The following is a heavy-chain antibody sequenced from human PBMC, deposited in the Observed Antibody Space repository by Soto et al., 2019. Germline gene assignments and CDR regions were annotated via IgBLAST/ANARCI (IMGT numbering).Heavy chain of an antibody. CDR2: IGGRATSA. D-gene: IGHD3-22*01. CDR1: GFTFRNYA. J-gene: IGHJ4*02. CDR3: AKSRYSDSSGDFYDF. Sequence: EVQLLESGGGLFQPGGSLRLSCTACGFTFRNYAMSWVRQAPGKGLEWVSGIGGRATSAYYADSVKGRFAISRDNSYNTLFLQLNSLRAEDTAVYYCAKSRYSDSSGDFYDFWGQGTLVSVSS. V-gene: IGHV3-23*01.